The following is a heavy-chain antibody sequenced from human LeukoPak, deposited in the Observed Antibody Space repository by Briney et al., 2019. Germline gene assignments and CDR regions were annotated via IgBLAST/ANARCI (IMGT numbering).Heavy chain of an antibody. Sequence: PSETLSLTCTVSGGVVSSSSYYWGWIRQSPGKGLEWIGTLYYSRSTFYNPSLKSRVTISGDTSKNQFSLKLTSVTAADTAVYYCANSRGYSGYDYWGQGTLVTVSS. CDR1: GGVVSSSSYY. V-gene: IGHV4-39*01. CDR2: LYYSRST. J-gene: IGHJ4*02. D-gene: IGHD5-12*01. CDR3: ANSRGYSGYDY.